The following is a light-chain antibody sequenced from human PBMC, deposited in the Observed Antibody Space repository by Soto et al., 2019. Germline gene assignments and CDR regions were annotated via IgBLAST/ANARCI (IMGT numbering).Light chain of an antibody. CDR2: DAS. CDR3: QQRSNWPT. CDR1: QSVSSY. Sequence: EIVLTQSPATLSLSPGERATLSCRASQSVSSYLAWYQQKPGQAPRLLIYDASNRATGIPARFSGSGSGTDFTLTISSXXXXXXXXYYCQQRSNWPTFGGGTK. V-gene: IGKV3-11*01. J-gene: IGKJ4*01.